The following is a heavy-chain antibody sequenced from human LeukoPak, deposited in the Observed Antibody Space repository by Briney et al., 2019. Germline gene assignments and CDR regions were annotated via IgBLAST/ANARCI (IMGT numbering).Heavy chain of an antibody. J-gene: IGHJ2*01. CDR1: EFIFSDYY. CDR3: ARGLGSSFNWYFDL. D-gene: IGHD6-13*01. V-gene: IGHV3-11*01. CDR2: ISSSGSTR. Sequence: GGSLRLSCAASEFIFSDYYMSWIRQAPGKGLEWVSYISSSGSTRYYADSVKGRFTISRDNAKNSQYLQMNSLRAEDTALYHCARGLGSSFNWYFDLWGRGTLVTVSS.